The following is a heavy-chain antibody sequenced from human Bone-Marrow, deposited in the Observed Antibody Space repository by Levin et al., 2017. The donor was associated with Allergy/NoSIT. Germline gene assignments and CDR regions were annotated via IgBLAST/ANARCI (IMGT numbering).Heavy chain of an antibody. Sequence: GGSLRLSCAASGFTFSSYGMHWVRQAPGKGLEWVAVIWYDGSNKYYADSVKGRFTISRDNSKNTLYLQMNSLRAEDTAVYYCARDYVSVKQWLVTTGYFDLWGRGTLVTVSS. J-gene: IGHJ2*01. V-gene: IGHV3-33*01. D-gene: IGHD6-19*01. CDR2: IWYDGSNK. CDR1: GFTFSSYG. CDR3: ARDYVSVKQWLVTTGYFDL.